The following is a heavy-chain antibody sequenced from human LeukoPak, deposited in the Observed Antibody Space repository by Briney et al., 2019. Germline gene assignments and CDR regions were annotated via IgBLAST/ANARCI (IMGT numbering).Heavy chain of an antibody. CDR1: GYTFTGYY. J-gene: IGHJ6*02. CDR2: INPNSGGT. Sequence: ASVKVSCKASGYTFTGYYMHWVRQAPGQGLEWMGWINPNSGGTNYAQKFQGWVTMTRDTSISTAYMELSRLRSDDTAVYYCARGYYSSRDYYYGMDVWGQGTTVTVSS. CDR3: ARGYYSSRDYYYGMDV. D-gene: IGHD6-19*01. V-gene: IGHV1-2*04.